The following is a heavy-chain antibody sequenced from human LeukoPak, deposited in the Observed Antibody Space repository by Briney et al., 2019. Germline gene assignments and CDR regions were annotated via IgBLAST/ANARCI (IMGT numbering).Heavy chain of an antibody. V-gene: IGHV3-48*01. CDR1: GFTFSSYS. J-gene: IGHJ3*02. D-gene: IGHD1-26*01. CDR2: ISSSSSTI. CDR3: AKLARMWELLAAFDI. Sequence: GGSLRLSCAASGFTFSSYSMNWVRQAPGKGLEWVSYISSSSSTIYYADSVKGRFTISRDNAKNSLYLQMNSLRAEDTAVYYCAKLARMWELLAAFDIWGQGTMVTVSS.